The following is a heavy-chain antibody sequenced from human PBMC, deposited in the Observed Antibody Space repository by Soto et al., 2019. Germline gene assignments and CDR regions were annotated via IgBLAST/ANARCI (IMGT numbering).Heavy chain of an antibody. CDR3: ASDPDFWRTDYFDH. CDR2: INQDGSEK. J-gene: IGHJ4*02. D-gene: IGHD3-3*01. V-gene: IGHV3-7*01. Sequence: VGSLRLSCAASGFTFSSYWMSWVRQAPGKGLEWVANINQDGSEKYYVDSVKGRFTISRVNAKNSLYLQMNSLRAEDTAVHYCASDPDFWRTDYFDHWGQGTLVTVAS. CDR1: GFTFSSYW.